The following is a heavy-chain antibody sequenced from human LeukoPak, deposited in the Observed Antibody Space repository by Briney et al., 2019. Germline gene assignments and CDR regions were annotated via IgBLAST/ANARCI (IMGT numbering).Heavy chain of an antibody. CDR1: GYTFTSYA. CDR3: ARDSKYYYGMDV. Sequence: ASVKVSCKASGYTFTSYAMHWVRQAPRQRLEWMGWINAGNGNTKYSQKFQGRVTITRDTSASTAYMELSSLRSEDTAVYYCARDSKYYYGMDVWGKGTTVTVSS. J-gene: IGHJ6*04. CDR2: INAGNGNT. V-gene: IGHV1-3*01.